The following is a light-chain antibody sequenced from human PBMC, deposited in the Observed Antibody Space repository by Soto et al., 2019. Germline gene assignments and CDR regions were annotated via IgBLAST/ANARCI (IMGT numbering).Light chain of an antibody. Sequence: DIQMTQSPSSVSASVGDRVTITCRASQGISRSLAWYQQKPGKAPKVLIYGASNLQSGVPSRFGGSGSGTEFTLTISSLQPEDFATYYCQQANRFPLTFGPGTKVDIK. CDR3: QQANRFPLT. J-gene: IGKJ3*01. CDR1: QGISRS. CDR2: GAS. V-gene: IGKV1-12*01.